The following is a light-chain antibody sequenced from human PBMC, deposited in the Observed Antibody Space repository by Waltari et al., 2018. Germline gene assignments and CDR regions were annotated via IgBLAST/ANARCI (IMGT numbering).Light chain of an antibody. CDR2: DAS. CDR3: LQDYSYPWT. J-gene: IGKJ1*01. V-gene: IGKV1-6*01. Sequence: AIQMIQSPSSLSASVGDRVPITCRASQGIRNDLGWYQQRPGKAPMLLIYDASSLQTGVPSRFSGSGSGTGFTLTISSLQPEDFGTYYCLQDYSYPWTFGQGTKVEVK. CDR1: QGIRND.